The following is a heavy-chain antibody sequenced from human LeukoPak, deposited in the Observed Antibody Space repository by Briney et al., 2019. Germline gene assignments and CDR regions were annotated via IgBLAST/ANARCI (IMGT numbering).Heavy chain of an antibody. CDR1: GGSFSGYY. J-gene: IGHJ4*02. V-gene: IGHV4-34*01. Sequence: SETLSLTCGVDGGSFSGYYWNWIRQPPGKGLEWIGEINHSGSTNYNPSLKSRVTISVDTSKNQFSLKLSSVTAADTAVYYCARRPITMVRGVMWYFDYWGQGTLVTVSS. D-gene: IGHD3-10*01. CDR2: INHSGST. CDR3: ARRPITMVRGVMWYFDY.